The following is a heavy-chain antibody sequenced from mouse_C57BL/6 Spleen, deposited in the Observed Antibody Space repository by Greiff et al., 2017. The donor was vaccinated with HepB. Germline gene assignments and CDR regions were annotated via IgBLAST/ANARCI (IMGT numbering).Heavy chain of an antibody. D-gene: IGHD2-4*01. V-gene: IGHV2-2*01. J-gene: IGHJ3*01. CDR2: IWSGGST. Sequence: VKLVESGPGLVQPSQSLSITCTVSGFSLTSYGVHWVRQSPGKGLEWLGVIWSGGSTDYNAAFISRLSISKDNSKSQVFFKMNSLQADDTAIYYCARMIYYDYDAWFAYWGQGTLVTVSA. CDR3: ARMIYYDYDAWFAY. CDR1: GFSLTSYG.